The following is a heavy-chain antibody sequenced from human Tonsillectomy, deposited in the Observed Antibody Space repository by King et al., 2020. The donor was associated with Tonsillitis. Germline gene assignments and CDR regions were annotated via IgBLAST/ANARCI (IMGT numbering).Heavy chain of an antibody. J-gene: IGHJ4*02. CDR2: FDPEDGEI. CDR3: TTQDYIKGPCDY. V-gene: IGHV1-24*01. Sequence: VQLVQSGAEVKKPGASVKVSCKVSGYTLNDLSMHWVRQAPGKGLDWMGGFDPEDGEIIYAQKFQGRVTMTEDTSTDIAYMELSSLRSEDTAVYYCTTQDYIKGPCDYWGQGTLVTVSS. D-gene: IGHD4-11*01. CDR1: GYTLNDLS.